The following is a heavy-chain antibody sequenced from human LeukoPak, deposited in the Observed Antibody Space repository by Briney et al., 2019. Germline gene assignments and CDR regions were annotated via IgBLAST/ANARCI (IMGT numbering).Heavy chain of an antibody. CDR3: AREPIRSGPVDY. Sequence: GGSLRLSCAASGFTVSSNYMSWVRQAPGKGLEWVSVIYSGGSTYYADSVKGRFTISRDNSKNTLYLQMNSLRAEDTAVYYCAREPIRSGPVDYWGQGTLVTVSS. V-gene: IGHV3-66*01. CDR1: GFTVSSNY. J-gene: IGHJ4*02. CDR2: IYSGGST. D-gene: IGHD3-16*01.